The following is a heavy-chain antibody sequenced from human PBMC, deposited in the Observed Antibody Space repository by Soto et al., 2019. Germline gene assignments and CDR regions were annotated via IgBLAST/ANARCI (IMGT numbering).Heavy chain of an antibody. D-gene: IGHD3-10*01. J-gene: IGHJ6*03. CDR3: ASGEKILSSTNMDRGVRFYYYYMDV. V-gene: IGHV4-59*01. CDR2: IYYSGST. Sequence: QVQLQESGPGLVKPSETLSLTCTVSGGSISSYSWSWIRQPPGKGLEWIGYIYYSGSTNYNPSLKSRVTISVDTSKNQFSLKLSSVTAADTAVYYRASGEKILSSTNMDRGVRFYYYYMDVWGKGTTVTVSS. CDR1: GGSISSYS.